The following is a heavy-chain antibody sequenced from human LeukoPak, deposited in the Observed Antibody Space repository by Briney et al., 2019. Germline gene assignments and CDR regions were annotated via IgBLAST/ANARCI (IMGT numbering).Heavy chain of an antibody. CDR1: GFTVSSNY. D-gene: IGHD6-19*01. V-gene: IGHV3-53*01. CDR3: AKDNRRHYTSGPNPDSLH. Sequence: PGGSLRLSCAASGFTVSSNYMSWVRQAPGKGLEWVSAIYSGGSTYYADSVKGRFTISRDNSKNSLYLQMNSLRVEDTAFYYCAKDNRRHYTSGPNPDSLHWGQGALVTVSS. CDR2: IYSGGST. J-gene: IGHJ4*02.